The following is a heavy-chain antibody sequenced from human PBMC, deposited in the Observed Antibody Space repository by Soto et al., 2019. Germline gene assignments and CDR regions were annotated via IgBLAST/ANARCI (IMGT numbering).Heavy chain of an antibody. J-gene: IGHJ5*02. CDR1: GDSISKTTSY. CDR3: ARRVGSCSGTSCNGWFDP. V-gene: IGHV4-39*01. Sequence: SETLSLTCSVSGDSISKTTSYWGWIRQPPGKGLEWIGTIYHSGSTYYNPSLMSRVTLSVDKSKNQFSLKLNPVTAADTAVYYCARRVGSCSGTSCNGWFDPWGQGTLVTVSS. CDR2: IYHSGST. D-gene: IGHD2-2*01.